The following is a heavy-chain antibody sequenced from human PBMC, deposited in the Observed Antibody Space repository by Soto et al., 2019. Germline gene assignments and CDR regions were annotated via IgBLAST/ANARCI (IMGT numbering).Heavy chain of an antibody. CDR2: ISSSSSYI. Sequence: EVQLVESGGGLVKPGGSLRLSCAASGFTFSSYSMNWVRQAPGKGLEWVSFISSSSSYIYYADSVKGRFTISRDDAENSLYLQMNSPRAEDTAVYYRARVNGPKYFDYWGQGTLVIVSS. J-gene: IGHJ4*02. CDR1: GFTFSSYS. D-gene: IGHD2-8*01. CDR3: ARVNGPKYFDY. V-gene: IGHV3-21*01.